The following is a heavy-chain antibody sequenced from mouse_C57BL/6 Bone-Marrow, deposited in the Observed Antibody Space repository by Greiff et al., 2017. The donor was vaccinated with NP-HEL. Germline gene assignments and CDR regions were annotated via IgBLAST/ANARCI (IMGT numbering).Heavy chain of an antibody. CDR1: GYTFTSYW. CDR2: IDPSDGDT. Sequence: VQLLQSGAELVKPGASVKLSCKASGYTFTSYWMNWVKQRPGQGLEWIGEIDPSDGDTNYNQKFKGKSTLTVDKSSSTAYMQLRSLTSEDSAVYYCASVGGNDLYAYFDFGGRGTTVTVTS. J-gene: IGHJ1*03. V-gene: IGHV1-69*01. D-gene: IGHD2-2*01. CDR3: ASVGGNDLYAYFDF.